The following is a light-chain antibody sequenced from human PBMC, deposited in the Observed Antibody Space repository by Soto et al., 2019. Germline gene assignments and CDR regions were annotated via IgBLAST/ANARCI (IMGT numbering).Light chain of an antibody. J-gene: IGKJ3*01. CDR3: QQYNSYSL. CDR2: KAS. Sequence: DIQMTQSASTLSASVGDTVIITCRASQSISTWLAWYQQKPGKAPKLLIYKASSLESGVPSRFSGSGSGTEFTLTISSLQRDDFATYYCQQYNSYSLFGPGTKVDIK. CDR1: QSISTW. V-gene: IGKV1-5*03.